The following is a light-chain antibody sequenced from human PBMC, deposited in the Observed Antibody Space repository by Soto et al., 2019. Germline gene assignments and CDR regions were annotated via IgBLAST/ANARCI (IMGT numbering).Light chain of an antibody. CDR1: PVIRND. V-gene: IGKV1-17*01. J-gene: IGKJ1*01. CDR3: LQHNSYPRT. CDR2: AAS. Sequence: DIQMTQSPSSLSSSVGARVTITCRASPVIRNDLGWYQQTPGKAPKRLIYAASSLQSGVPSRFSGSGSGTEFPLTISSLKTEDCATYYFLQHNSYPRTFGQGTKVEIK.